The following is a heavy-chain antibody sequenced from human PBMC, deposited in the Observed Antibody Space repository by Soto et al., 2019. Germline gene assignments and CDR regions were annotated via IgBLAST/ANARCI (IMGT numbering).Heavy chain of an antibody. CDR3: AKDSLRYFDSPPPGYYYYMDV. Sequence: GGSLRLSCAASGFTFSSYAMSWVRQAPGKGLEWVSAISGSGGSTYYADSVKGRFTISRDNSKNTLYLQMNSLRAEDTAVYYCAKDSLRYFDSPPPGYYYYMDVWGKGTTVTVSS. CDR1: GFTFSSYA. J-gene: IGHJ6*03. CDR2: ISGSGGST. D-gene: IGHD3-9*01. V-gene: IGHV3-23*01.